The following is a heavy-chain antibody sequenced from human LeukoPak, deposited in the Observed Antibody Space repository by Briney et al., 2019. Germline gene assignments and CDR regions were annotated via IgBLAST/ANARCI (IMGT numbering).Heavy chain of an antibody. Sequence: GGSLRLSCAASGFTFDDYAMHWVRQAPGKGLEWVSGISWNSGSIGYADSVKGRFTISRDNAKNSLYLQMNSLRAEDTALYYCAKGLQYSSGWYIDYWGQGTLVTVSS. CDR3: AKGLQYSSGWYIDY. CDR1: GFTFDDYA. CDR2: ISWNSGSI. J-gene: IGHJ4*02. V-gene: IGHV3-9*01. D-gene: IGHD6-19*01.